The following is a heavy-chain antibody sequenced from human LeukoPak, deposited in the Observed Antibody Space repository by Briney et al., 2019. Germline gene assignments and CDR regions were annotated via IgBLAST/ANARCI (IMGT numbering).Heavy chain of an antibody. CDR3: ARASANTHPAKYAFDI. Sequence: GASVKVSCKASGYTFTSYYMHWVRQAPGQGLEWMGIINPSGGSTNYAQKFQGRVTITADKSTSTAYMELSSLRSEDTAVYYCARASANTHPAKYAFDIWGQGTMVTVSS. V-gene: IGHV1-46*01. CDR2: INPSGGST. J-gene: IGHJ3*02. CDR1: GYTFTSYY.